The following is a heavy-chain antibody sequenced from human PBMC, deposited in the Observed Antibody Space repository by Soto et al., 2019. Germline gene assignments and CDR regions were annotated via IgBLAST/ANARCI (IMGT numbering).Heavy chain of an antibody. V-gene: IGHV1-58*01. Sequence: SVKVSCKASGFTFTSSAVQWVRQARGQRLEWIGWIVVGSGNTNYAQKFQERVTITRDMSTSTAYMELSSLRSEDTAVYYCAAEVVVDATSGYFDYWGQGTLVTVSS. CDR2: IVVGSGNT. D-gene: IGHD2-15*01. CDR1: GFTFTSSA. J-gene: IGHJ4*02. CDR3: AAEVVVDATSGYFDY.